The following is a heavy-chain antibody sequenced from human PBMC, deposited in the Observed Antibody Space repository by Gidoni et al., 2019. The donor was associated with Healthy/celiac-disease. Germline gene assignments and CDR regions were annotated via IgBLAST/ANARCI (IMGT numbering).Heavy chain of an antibody. CDR1: GGSISSSSYY. D-gene: IGHD3-9*01. J-gene: IGHJ4*02. CDR2: IYYRGST. V-gene: IGHV4-39*01. Sequence: QLHLQESGPALAKPSVTLPLTCTASGGSISSSSYYWGWIRQRPGKGLERIGSIYYRGSTDYNPSRKSRVTISVDTSKNQFSLKLSSVTAADTAVYYCARRAGRYIIWGQGTLVTVSS. CDR3: ARRAGRYII.